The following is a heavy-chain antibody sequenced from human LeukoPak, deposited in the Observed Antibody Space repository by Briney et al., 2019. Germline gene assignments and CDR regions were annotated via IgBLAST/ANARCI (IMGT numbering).Heavy chain of an antibody. D-gene: IGHD2-15*01. CDR3: ARHRSNAWFDP. CDR2: IYYSGST. V-gene: IGHV4-59*08. J-gene: IGHJ5*02. CDR1: GGSISSYY. Sequence: SETLSLTCTVSGGSISSYYWSWTRQPPGKGLEWIGYIYYSGSTNYNPSLKSRVTISVDTSKNQFSLKLSSVTAADTAVYYCARHRSNAWFDPWGQGTLVTVSS.